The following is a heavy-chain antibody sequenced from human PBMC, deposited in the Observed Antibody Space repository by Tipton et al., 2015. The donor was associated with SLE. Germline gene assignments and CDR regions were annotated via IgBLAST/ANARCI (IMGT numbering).Heavy chain of an antibody. V-gene: IGHV4-59*11. D-gene: IGHD1-26*01. CDR2: IYYSGST. CDR1: GGSISSHY. J-gene: IGHJ4*02. Sequence: LRLSCTVSGGSISSHYWSWIRQPPGKGLEWIGYIYYSGSTNYNPSLKSRVTISVDTSKNQFSLKLSSVTAADTAAYYCAREWGYWGQGTLVTVSS. CDR3: AREWGY.